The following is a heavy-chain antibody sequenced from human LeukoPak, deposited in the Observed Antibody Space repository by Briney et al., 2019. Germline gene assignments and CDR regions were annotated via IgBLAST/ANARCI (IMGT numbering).Heavy chain of an antibody. Sequence: GGSLRLSCAASGFTLSSYAMHWVRQAPGKGLEWVAVISYDGSNKYYADSVKGRFTISRDNSKNTLYLQMNSLRAEDTAVYYCARDRYDFWSGYYHGPFDYWGQGTLVTVSS. D-gene: IGHD3-3*01. V-gene: IGHV3-30-3*01. CDR3: ARDRYDFWSGYYHGPFDY. J-gene: IGHJ4*02. CDR2: ISYDGSNK. CDR1: GFTLSSYA.